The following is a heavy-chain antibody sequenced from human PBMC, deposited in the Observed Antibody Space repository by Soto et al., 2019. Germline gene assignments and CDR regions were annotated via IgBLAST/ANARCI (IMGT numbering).Heavy chain of an antibody. Sequence: GGSLRLSCAASGFTFSSYGMHWVRQAPGKGLEWVAVISYDGSNKYYADSVKGRFTISRDNSKNTLYLQMNSLRAEDTAVYYFANLWPAIENDSQFWDDGSTPLSPYYYYYMDVWGKGTTVTVSS. CDR2: ISYDGSNK. J-gene: IGHJ6*03. CDR1: GFTFSSYG. D-gene: IGHD3-3*01. V-gene: IGHV3-30*18. CDR3: ANLWPAIENDSQFWDDGSTPLSPYYYYYMDV.